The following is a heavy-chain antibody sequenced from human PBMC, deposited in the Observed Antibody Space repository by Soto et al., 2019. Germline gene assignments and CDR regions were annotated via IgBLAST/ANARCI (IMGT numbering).Heavy chain of an antibody. CDR1: GFTFSGSA. CDR3: TRPRGERCSGGSCYLHWFDP. Sequence: GGSLRLSCAASGFTFSGSAMHWVRQASGKGLEWVGRIRSKANSYATAYAASVKGRFTISRDDSKNTAYLQMNSLKTEDTAVYYCTRPRGERCSGGSCYLHWFDPWGQGTLVTVSS. CDR2: IRSKANSYAT. D-gene: IGHD2-15*01. J-gene: IGHJ5*02. V-gene: IGHV3-73*01.